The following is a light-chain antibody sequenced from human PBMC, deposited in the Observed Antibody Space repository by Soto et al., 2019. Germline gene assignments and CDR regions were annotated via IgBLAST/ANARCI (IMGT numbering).Light chain of an antibody. V-gene: IGKV3-20*01. CDR3: QPDGSSPLT. CDR1: QSVSSSY. Sequence: EIVLTQSPGTLSLSPGERATLSCRASQSVSSSYLAWYQQKPGQAPRLLIYGASSRATGIPDRFSGSGTGTDFTLTISRLEPEDFAVYYCQPDGSSPLTFGQGTRLEIK. J-gene: IGKJ5*01. CDR2: GAS.